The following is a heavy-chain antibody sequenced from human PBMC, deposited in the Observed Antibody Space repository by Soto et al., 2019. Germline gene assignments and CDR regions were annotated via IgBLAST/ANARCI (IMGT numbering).Heavy chain of an antibody. V-gene: IGHV3-7*01. CDR1: GFTFSSYW. J-gene: IGHJ6*03. CDR3: ARVRIDILTGYRYYYMDV. D-gene: IGHD3-9*01. Sequence: GGSLRLSCAASGFTFSSYWMSWVRQAPGKGLEWVANIKQDGSEKYYVDSVKGRFTISRDNAKNSLYLQMNSLRAEDTAVYYCARVRIDILTGYRYYYMDVWGKGTTVTVSS. CDR2: IKQDGSEK.